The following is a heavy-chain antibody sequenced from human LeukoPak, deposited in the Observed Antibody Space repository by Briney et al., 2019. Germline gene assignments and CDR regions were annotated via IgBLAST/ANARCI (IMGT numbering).Heavy chain of an antibody. CDR1: GYVFTSYY. J-gene: IGHJ4*02. V-gene: IGHV1-46*01. Sequence: ASVKVSCKASGYVFTSYYIHWMRQAPGQGLEWMGKINPSGGRTDYAQKFQDRVTLTSDTSTSTAYMDLSSLRFEDTAVYYCASDGAYQPPRYWGQGTLVTVSS. CDR3: ASDGAYQPPRY. CDR2: INPSGGRT. D-gene: IGHD2-2*01.